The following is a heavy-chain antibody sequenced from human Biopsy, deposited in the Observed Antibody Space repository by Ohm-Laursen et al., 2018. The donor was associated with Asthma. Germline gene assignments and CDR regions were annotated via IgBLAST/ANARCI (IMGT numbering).Heavy chain of an antibody. CDR2: ISVYNGNT. V-gene: IGHV1-18*01. CDR1: GYTFTSAA. CDR3: ARAVDYSHYYGIDV. J-gene: IGHJ6*02. D-gene: IGHD3-10*01. Sequence: SVKVSCKTSGYTFTSAAITWVRQAPGQGLEWMGGISVYNGNTKVAQKLQDRVTMITDTSTSTAYMELRSLRSDDTAVYFCARAVDYSHYYGIDVWGQGTTVTVS.